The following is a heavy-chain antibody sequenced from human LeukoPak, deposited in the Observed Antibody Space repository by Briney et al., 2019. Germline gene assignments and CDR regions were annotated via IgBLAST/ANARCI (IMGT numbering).Heavy chain of an antibody. Sequence: GESLKISCKGSGYSFTSYWIGWVRQMPGKGLEWMGIIYPGDSDTRYSPSFQGQVTISADKSISTAYLQWSSLKASDTAMYYWARSGYCSGGSCYSGWFDPWGQGTLVTVSS. CDR2: IYPGDSDT. J-gene: IGHJ5*02. CDR3: ARSGYCSGGSCYSGWFDP. CDR1: GYSFTSYW. D-gene: IGHD2-15*01. V-gene: IGHV5-51*01.